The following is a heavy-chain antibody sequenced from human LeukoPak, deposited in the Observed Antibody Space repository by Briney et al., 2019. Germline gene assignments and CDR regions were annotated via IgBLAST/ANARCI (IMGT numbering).Heavy chain of an antibody. CDR3: AKDYDSRGDYFDY. CDR2: ISGSGGST. Sequence: QAGGSLRLSCAASGFTFSIYAMSWVRQAPGKGLEWVSAISGSGGSTYYADSVKGRFTISRDNSKNTLYLQMNSLRAEDTAVYYCAKDYDSRGDYFDYWGQGTLVTVSS. D-gene: IGHD3-22*01. CDR1: GFTFSIYA. V-gene: IGHV3-23*01. J-gene: IGHJ4*02.